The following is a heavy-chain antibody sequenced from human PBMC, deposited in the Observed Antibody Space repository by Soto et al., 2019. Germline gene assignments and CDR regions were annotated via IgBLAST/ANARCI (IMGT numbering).Heavy chain of an antibody. D-gene: IGHD1-1*01. CDR1: GGSSSSYC. CDR2: IYYSGST. V-gene: IGHV4-59*01. Sequence: SETLSLTCTVAGGSSSSYCWSWIRQPPGKGLEWIGYIYYSGSTNYNPSLKSRVTISVDTSKNQFSLKLSSVTAADTALYYCARDGSRYYYYGMAVWGQGTTVPVSS. CDR3: ARDGSRYYYYGMAV. J-gene: IGHJ6*02.